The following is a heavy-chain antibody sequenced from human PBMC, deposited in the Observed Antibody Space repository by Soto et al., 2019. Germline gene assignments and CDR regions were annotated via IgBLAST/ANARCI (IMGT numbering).Heavy chain of an antibody. V-gene: IGHV3-23*01. J-gene: IGHJ6*03. CDR2: ISGSGGST. Sequence: GGSLRLSCAASGFTFSSYAMSWVRQAPGKGLEWVSAISGSGGSTYYADSVKGRFTISRDNSKNTLYLQMNSLRAEDTAVYYCANHYCSGGSCPETYYYYYMDVWGKGTTVTVSS. D-gene: IGHD2-15*01. CDR3: ANHYCSGGSCPETYYYYYMDV. CDR1: GFTFSSYA.